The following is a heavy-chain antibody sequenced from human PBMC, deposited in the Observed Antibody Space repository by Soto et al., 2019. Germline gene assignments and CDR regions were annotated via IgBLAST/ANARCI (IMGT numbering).Heavy chain of an antibody. D-gene: IGHD6-6*01. CDR2: IYHSGST. V-gene: IGHV4-30-2*01. Sequence: PSETLSLTCAVSGGSISSGGYSWSWIRQPPGKGLEWIGYIYHSGSTYYNPSLKSRVTISVDRSKNQFSLKLSSVTAADTAVYYCARGGKYSSSSGGDYFDYWGQGTLVTVSS. J-gene: IGHJ4*02. CDR1: GGSISSGGYS. CDR3: ARGGKYSSSSGGDYFDY.